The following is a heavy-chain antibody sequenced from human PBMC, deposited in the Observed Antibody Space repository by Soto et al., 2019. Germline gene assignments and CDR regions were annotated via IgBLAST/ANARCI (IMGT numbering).Heavy chain of an antibody. J-gene: IGHJ4*02. CDR1: GYSFTSHW. CDR2: IYPDDSDA. CDR3: ARLHYTSSSGDY. D-gene: IGHD6-6*01. V-gene: IGHV5-51*01. Sequence: GESLKISCKGSGYSFTSHWIGWVRQMPGKGLEWMGTIYPDDSDARYSPSFQGQVTMSADKSISTAYLQWSSLKASDTAMYYCARLHYTSSSGDYSGQGTLVTVSS.